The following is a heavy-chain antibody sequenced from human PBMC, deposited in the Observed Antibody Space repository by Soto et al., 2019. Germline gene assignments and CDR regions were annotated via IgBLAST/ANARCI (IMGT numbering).Heavy chain of an antibody. D-gene: IGHD2-21*01. V-gene: IGHV1-2*04. Sequence: ASVKVSCKASGDTFTSYYMHWGRQAPGQEREWMGWINPNSGGTNYAQKFQGWVTMTRDTSISTAYMELSRLRSDDTAVYYCARDNSGADAFDFWGQGTLVTVSS. CDR1: GDTFTSYY. CDR3: ARDNSGADAFDF. J-gene: IGHJ4*02. CDR2: INPNSGGT.